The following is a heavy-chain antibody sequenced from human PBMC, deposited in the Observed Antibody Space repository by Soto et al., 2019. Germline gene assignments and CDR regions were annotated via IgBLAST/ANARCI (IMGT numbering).Heavy chain of an antibody. CDR2: TYYRSEWYN. CDR1: GHSASNHSDG. V-gene: IGHV6-1*01. Sequence: STTLSLTCGISGHSASNHSDGWNLIRQSQSRGRECLGRTYYRSEWYNDYAVSVKSRITINPDTSKNQFSLQLNSVTPEDTAVYYCATSGPWYNYAFDIWGQGTMVTVAS. J-gene: IGHJ3*02. D-gene: IGHD1-1*01. CDR3: ATSGPWYNYAFDI.